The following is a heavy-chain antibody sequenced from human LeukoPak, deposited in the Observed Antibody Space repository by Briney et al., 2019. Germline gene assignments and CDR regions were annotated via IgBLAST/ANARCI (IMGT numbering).Heavy chain of an antibody. CDR3: ARFAPDRGWSDY. V-gene: IGHV1-18*01. CDR2: ISAYNGNT. CDR1: GYTFTSYD. Sequence: ASVKVSCKASGYTFTSYDINWVRQATGQGLEWMGWISAYNGNTNYAQKLQGRVTMTTDTSTSTAYMELRSLRSDDTAVYYCARFAPDRGWSDYWGQGTLVTVSS. D-gene: IGHD6-19*01. J-gene: IGHJ4*02.